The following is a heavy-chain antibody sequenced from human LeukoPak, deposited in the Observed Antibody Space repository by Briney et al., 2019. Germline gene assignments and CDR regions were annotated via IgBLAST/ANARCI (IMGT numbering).Heavy chain of an antibody. Sequence: SETLSLTCTVSGGSISSGSYYWSWIRQPPGKGLEYIGYIYHSGSTNYSPSLKSRVTISVDTSKKQFSLKLSSVTAADTAVYYCARGRHGPLNWFDPWGQGILVTVSS. CDR1: GGSISSGSYY. V-gene: IGHV4-61*01. J-gene: IGHJ5*02. D-gene: IGHD2-8*01. CDR3: ARGRHGPLNWFDP. CDR2: IYHSGST.